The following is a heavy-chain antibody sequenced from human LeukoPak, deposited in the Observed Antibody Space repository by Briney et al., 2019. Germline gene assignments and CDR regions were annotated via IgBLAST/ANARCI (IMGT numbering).Heavy chain of an antibody. J-gene: IGHJ5*02. CDR2: INHSGST. CDR1: GGSFSGYY. CDR3: AREGVRDGYPSGFDP. Sequence: PSETLSLTCAVYGGSFSGYYWSWIRQPPGKGLEWIGQINHSGSTNYNPSLKSRVTISLDTSKNQFSLKLRSVTAADTAVYYCAREGVRDGYPSGFDPWGQGTLVTVSS. D-gene: IGHD5-24*01. V-gene: IGHV4-34*01.